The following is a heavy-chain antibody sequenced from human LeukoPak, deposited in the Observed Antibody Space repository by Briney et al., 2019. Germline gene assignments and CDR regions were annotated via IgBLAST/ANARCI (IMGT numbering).Heavy chain of an antibody. Sequence: GASVKVSCKASGYTFTGYYMHWVRQAPGQALEWMGWINPNSGGTNYAQKFQGRVTMTRDTSISTAYMELSRLRSDDTAVYYCARPSSIAVAGTQFQHWGQAPLSPSPQ. D-gene: IGHD6-19*01. J-gene: IGHJ1*01. V-gene: IGHV1-2*02. CDR3: ARPSSIAVAGTQFQH. CDR1: GYTFTGYY. CDR2: INPNSGGT.